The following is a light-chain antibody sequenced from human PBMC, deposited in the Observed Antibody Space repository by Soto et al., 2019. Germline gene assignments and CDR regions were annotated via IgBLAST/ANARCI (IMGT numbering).Light chain of an antibody. CDR3: QQYNNWPDT. J-gene: IGKJ2*01. Sequence: ERVMTQSPVTLSVSPGERATLSCRASQSVSSNLAWYQQKPGQAPRLLIYDASTRATGIPARFSGSGSGTEFTLTISSLQSEDFAVYYCQQYNNWPDTFGQGTKLEIK. CDR2: DAS. CDR1: QSVSSN. V-gene: IGKV3-15*01.